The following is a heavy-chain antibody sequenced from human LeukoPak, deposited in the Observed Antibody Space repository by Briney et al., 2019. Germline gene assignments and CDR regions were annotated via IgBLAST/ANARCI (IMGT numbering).Heavy chain of an antibody. D-gene: IGHD3-16*01. Sequence: SETLSLTCTVSGLSLSSGYYWSWIRQSPGQGLEWIGSFYHSGTAFYNPSLKSRVTMSVDKSKNQFSQKLSSVTAADTAIYHCAEDGGGRFRYYYYYMDVWGNGTTVTVSS. V-gene: IGHV4-38-2*02. J-gene: IGHJ6*03. CDR3: AEDGGGRFRYYYYYMDV. CDR1: GLSLSSGYY. CDR2: FYHSGTA.